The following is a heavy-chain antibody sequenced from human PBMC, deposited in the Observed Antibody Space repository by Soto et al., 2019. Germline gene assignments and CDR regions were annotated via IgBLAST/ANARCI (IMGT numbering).Heavy chain of an antibody. D-gene: IGHD4-4*01. Sequence: GESLKISCKGSGYSFTSNWIGWLRQVPGKGLEWMGIIYPGDSDTRYSPSFQGQVTISADKSITTAYLQWSSLKASDSAMYYCAKYSKYGYYYGIDVWGQGTTVTVSS. CDR1: GYSFTSNW. V-gene: IGHV5-51*01. CDR3: AKYSKYGYYYGIDV. J-gene: IGHJ6*02. CDR2: IYPGDSDT.